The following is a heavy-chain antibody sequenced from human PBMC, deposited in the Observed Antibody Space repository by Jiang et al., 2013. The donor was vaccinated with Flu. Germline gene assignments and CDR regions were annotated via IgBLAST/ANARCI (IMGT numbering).Heavy chain of an antibody. Sequence: QLLESGGAWYRLEGSLRLSCAASGFTFSSYEMNWVRQAPGKGLEWVSYISSSGSTIYYADSVKGRFTISRDNAKNSLYLQMNSLRAEDTAVYYCARDQYYGSGIFDYWGQGTLVTVSS. CDR2: ISSSGSTI. J-gene: IGHJ4*02. V-gene: IGHV3-48*03. CDR1: GFTFSSYE. CDR3: ARDQYYGSGIFDY. D-gene: IGHD3-10*01.